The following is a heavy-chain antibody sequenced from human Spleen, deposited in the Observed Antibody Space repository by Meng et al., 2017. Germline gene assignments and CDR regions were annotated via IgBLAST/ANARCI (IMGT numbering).Heavy chain of an antibody. CDR2: IHHSGGT. CDR3: ARGYYDNTGYSSWHFDL. V-gene: IGHV4-4*02. D-gene: IGHD3-22*01. J-gene: IGHJ2*01. Sequence: GPGMREPWGGPPPPSPCPGGLRGPSTRGRWGRQPPGMGPEWIGEIHHSGGTNYNPYLKSRVTMSVDKSRNQFSLRLSSVSAADTAVYYCARGYYDNTGYSSWHFDLWGRGTLVTVSS. CDR1: GGLRGPSTR.